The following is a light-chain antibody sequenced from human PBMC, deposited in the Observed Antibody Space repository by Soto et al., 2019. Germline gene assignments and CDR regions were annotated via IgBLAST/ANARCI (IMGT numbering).Light chain of an antibody. V-gene: IGKV3-15*01. J-gene: IGKJ1*01. CDR1: QSVNSN. CDR2: GAS. CDR3: QQYNNWPPWT. Sequence: EIGMTQSQATLSVSPGERATRACRASQSVNSNLAWYQQKPGQGPRLLIYGASTRATGIPARFSGSGSGTEFTLTISSLQSEDFAVYYCQQYNNWPPWTFGQGTKVEIK.